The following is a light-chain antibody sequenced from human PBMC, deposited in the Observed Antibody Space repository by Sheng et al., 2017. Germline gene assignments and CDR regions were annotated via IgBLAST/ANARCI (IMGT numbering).Light chain of an antibody. Sequence: SSELTQDPAVSVALGQTVRITCQGDILRNYLCKLVPAEARTGPCTCLYHMNNRPSGIPDRFSGSNSGNMASLTITGAQAEDEADYYCNSRDTGDLHQYVFGTGTRVTV. V-gene: IGLV3-19*01. CDR3: NSRDTGDLHQYV. CDR2: HMN. J-gene: IGLJ1*01. CDR1: ILRNYL.